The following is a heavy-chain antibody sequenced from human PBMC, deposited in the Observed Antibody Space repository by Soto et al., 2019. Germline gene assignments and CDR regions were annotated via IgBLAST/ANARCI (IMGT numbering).Heavy chain of an antibody. CDR2: IIPIFGTA. D-gene: IGHD3-16*01. J-gene: IGHJ6*02. CDR3: ARVREYYYYYGMDV. Sequence: ASVKVSCKASGGTFSSYAISWVRQAPGQGLEWMGGIIPIFGTANYAQKFQGRVTITADESTSTAYMELSSLRSEDTAVYYCARVREYYYYYGMDVWGQGTTVTVSS. CDR1: GGTFSSYA. V-gene: IGHV1-69*13.